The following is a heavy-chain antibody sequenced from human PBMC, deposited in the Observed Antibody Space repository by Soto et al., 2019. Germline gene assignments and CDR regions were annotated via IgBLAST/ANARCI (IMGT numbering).Heavy chain of an antibody. V-gene: IGHV3-20*04. CDR2: INWNGGST. Sequence: EVQLVESGGGVVRPGGSLRLSCAASGFTFDDYGLSWVRQAPGKGLEWVSGINWNGGSTRYADSVKGRFTIFRDNDKNSLYLQMNSLRAEDTGLYYCASGIVGATTYGMDVWGQGTTVTGSS. CDR1: GFTFDDYG. J-gene: IGHJ6*02. CDR3: ASGIVGATTYGMDV. D-gene: IGHD1-26*01.